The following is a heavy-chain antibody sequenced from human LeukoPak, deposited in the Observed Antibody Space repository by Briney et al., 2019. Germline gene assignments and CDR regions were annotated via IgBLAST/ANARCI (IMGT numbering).Heavy chain of an antibody. CDR3: VTPRSWELSDMAV. D-gene: IGHD1-26*01. CDR2: VYHNGET. CDR1: GYSITTNYY. V-gene: IGHV4-38-2*02. Sequence: PSETLSLTCTVSGYSITTNYYWAWIRQSPGTGLEWIGCVYHNGETYYNPSLKSRVIISVDTSKNEFSLRLTSVTAADTAVYYCVTPRSWELSDMAVWGKGTTVIVSS. J-gene: IGHJ6*03.